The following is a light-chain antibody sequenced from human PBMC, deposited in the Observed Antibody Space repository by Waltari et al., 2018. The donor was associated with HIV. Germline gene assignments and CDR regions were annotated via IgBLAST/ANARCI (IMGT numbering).Light chain of an antibody. CDR2: DSN. J-gene: IGLJ2*01. Sequence: QHVVTQEPSLTVSPGGTVILTCASSYGFVTRSHCTYWFQLRPGQAPKTFMFDSNNRCPWTPARFAWSFLGGKAALTLTGAQPEDEAAYYCLLSYDGTLVFGGGT. CDR1: YGFVTRSHC. V-gene: IGLV7-46*01. CDR3: LLSYDGTLV.